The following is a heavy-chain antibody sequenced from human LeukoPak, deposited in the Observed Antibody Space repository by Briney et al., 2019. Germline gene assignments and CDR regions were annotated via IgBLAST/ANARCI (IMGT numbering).Heavy chain of an antibody. CDR1: GYTFTGYY. V-gene: IGHV1-2*02. CDR3: ARDPGYQLLPYYYYGMDV. D-gene: IGHD2-2*01. J-gene: IGHJ6*02. Sequence: ASVKVSCKASGYTFTGYYMHWVRQAPGQGLEWMGWINPNSGGTNYAQKLQGRVTMTTDTSTSTAYMELRSLRSDGTAVYYCARDPGYQLLPYYYYGMDVWGQGTTVTVSS. CDR2: INPNSGGT.